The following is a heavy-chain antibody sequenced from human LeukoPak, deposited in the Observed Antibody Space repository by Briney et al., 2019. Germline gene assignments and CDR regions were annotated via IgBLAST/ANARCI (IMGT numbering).Heavy chain of an antibody. J-gene: IGHJ4*02. CDR3: ARDTPPNALDY. CDR2: IYYRGTT. D-gene: IGHD2-2*01. CDR1: AGSISSYY. V-gene: IGHV4-59*01. Sequence: SETLSLTCTVAAGSISSYYWSWIRQPPAKGLQWIGYIYYRGTTKYNPSLKSRVTISVDTSKNQLSLKLNSVTAADTAVYYCARDTPPNALDYWGQGTLVTVSS.